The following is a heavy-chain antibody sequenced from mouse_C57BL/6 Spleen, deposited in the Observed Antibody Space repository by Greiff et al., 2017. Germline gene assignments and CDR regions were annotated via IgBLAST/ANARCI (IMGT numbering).Heavy chain of an antibody. CDR3: ARDDGSFIDY. J-gene: IGHJ2*01. V-gene: IGHV1-85*01. Sequence: QVQLQQSGPELVKPGASVKISCKASGYAFSSSWMNWVKQRPGKGLEWIGWIYPRDGSTKYNEKFKGKATLTVDTSSSTAYMELHSLTSEDSAVYFCARDDGSFIDYWGQGTTLTVSS. CDR2: IYPRDGST. D-gene: IGHD2-3*01. CDR1: GYAFSSSW.